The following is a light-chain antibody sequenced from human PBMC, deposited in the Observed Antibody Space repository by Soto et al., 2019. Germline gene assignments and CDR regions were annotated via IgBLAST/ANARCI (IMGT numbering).Light chain of an antibody. CDR3: QHYNSYSEA. Sequence: DIQMTQSPSTLSGSVEDRGTLTCRASQTISSWLAWYQQKTGKAPKXMIYKASTLKSGVPSRFSGSGSGTEFTLTISSLQPDDFATYYCQHYNSYSEALGQGTKVDIK. V-gene: IGKV1-5*03. CDR1: QTISSW. CDR2: KAS. J-gene: IGKJ1*01.